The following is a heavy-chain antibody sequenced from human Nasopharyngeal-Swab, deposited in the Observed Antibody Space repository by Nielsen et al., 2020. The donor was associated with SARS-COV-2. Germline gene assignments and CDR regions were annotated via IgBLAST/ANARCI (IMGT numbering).Heavy chain of an antibody. V-gene: IGHV3-7*01. Sequence: GESLKISCAASGFTFSSYWMSWVRQAPGKGLEWVANIKQDGSEKYYVDSVKGRFTISRDNAKNSLYLQMNSLRAEDTAVYYCARDPTYFDWLLPDYWGQGTLVTVSS. D-gene: IGHD3-9*01. CDR1: GFTFSSYW. J-gene: IGHJ4*02. CDR2: IKQDGSEK. CDR3: ARDPTYFDWLLPDY.